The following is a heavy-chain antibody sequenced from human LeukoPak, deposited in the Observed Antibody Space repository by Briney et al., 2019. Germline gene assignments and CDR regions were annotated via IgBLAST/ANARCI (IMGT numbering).Heavy chain of an antibody. Sequence: PGRSLRLSCAAFGFTFSSYAMHWVRQAPGKGLEWVAVISYDGSNKYYADSVKGRFTISRDNSKNTLYLQMNSLRAEDTAVYYCARVAPEWELLGYFDYWDQGTLVTVSS. CDR3: ARVAPEWELLGYFDY. D-gene: IGHD1-26*01. CDR1: GFTFSSYA. J-gene: IGHJ4*02. V-gene: IGHV3-30-3*01. CDR2: ISYDGSNK.